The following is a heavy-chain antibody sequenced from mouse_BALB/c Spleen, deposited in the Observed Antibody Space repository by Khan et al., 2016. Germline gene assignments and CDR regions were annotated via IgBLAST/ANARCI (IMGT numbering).Heavy chain of an antibody. CDR2: VNPYTDGT. CDR3: ARGDY. J-gene: IGHJ2*01. CDR1: GYTFTPYI. Sequence: EVQLQESGPVLVKPGTSVKMSCKASGYTFTPYIIHWAKQKPGQGLECIGYVNPYTDGTQYNEKFKHKATLPSDKSSSTAYMDLSSLTSDDSAVYYCARGDYWGQGTTLTVSS. V-gene: IGHV1S136*01.